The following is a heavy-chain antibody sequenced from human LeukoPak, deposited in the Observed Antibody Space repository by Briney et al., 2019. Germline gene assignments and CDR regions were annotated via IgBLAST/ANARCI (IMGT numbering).Heavy chain of an antibody. CDR2: ISSSSSYI. V-gene: IGHV3-21*01. Sequence: GGSQTLYCASSELTLNSYSMNCVRQYSEKVREWVSHISSSSSYIYYADSVKGRFTICRDNAKNSLYLQMNSLRAEDTAVYYCARTPHQYQLHPPIDYWGQGALVTVSS. CDR1: ELTLNSYS. D-gene: IGHD2-2*01. J-gene: IGHJ4*02. CDR3: ARTPHQYQLHPPIDY.